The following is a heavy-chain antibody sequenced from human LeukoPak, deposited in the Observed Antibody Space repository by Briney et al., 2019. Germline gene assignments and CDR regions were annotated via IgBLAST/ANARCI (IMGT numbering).Heavy chain of an antibody. CDR2: LHADSGMT. D-gene: IGHD1-26*01. Sequence: GGSLRLSCATSGFTFSSYAMSWVRQAPGKGLEWVSGLHADSGMTYYADSVKGRFTISRDNSKNTLYFQMNSLRAEDTAVYYCAKDLGPKAKYYFDYWGQGTLVTVSS. CDR3: AKDLGPKAKYYFDY. V-gene: IGHV3-23*01. J-gene: IGHJ4*02. CDR1: GFTFSSYA.